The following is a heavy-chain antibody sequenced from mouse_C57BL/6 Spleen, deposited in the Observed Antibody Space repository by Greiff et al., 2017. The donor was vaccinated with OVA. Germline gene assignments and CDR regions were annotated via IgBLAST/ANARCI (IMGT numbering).Heavy chain of an antibody. CDR2: INPSTGGT. CDR3: ASPSTMITGGRFAY. Sequence: EVQLQESGPELVKPGASVKISCKASGYSFTGYYMNWVKQSPEKSLEWIGEINPSTGGTTYNQKFKAKATLTVDKSSSTAYMQLKSLTSEDSAVYYCASPSTMITGGRFAYWGQGTLVTVSA. D-gene: IGHD2-4*01. J-gene: IGHJ3*01. CDR1: GYSFTGYY. V-gene: IGHV1-42*01.